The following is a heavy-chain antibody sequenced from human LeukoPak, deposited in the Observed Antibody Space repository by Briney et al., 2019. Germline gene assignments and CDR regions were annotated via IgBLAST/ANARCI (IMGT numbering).Heavy chain of an antibody. D-gene: IGHD3-10*01. CDR2: FDPEDGET. CDR1: GYTLTELS. Sequence: ASVRVSCKVSGYTLTELSMHWVRQAPGKGLEWMGGFDPEDGETIYAQKFQGRGTMTEDTSTDTAYMELSRLRSEDTAVYYCATASSWGSGSYINYWGQGTLVTVSS. J-gene: IGHJ4*02. CDR3: ATASSWGSGSYINY. V-gene: IGHV1-24*01.